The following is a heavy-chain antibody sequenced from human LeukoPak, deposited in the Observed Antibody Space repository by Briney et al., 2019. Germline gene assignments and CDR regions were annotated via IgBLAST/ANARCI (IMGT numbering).Heavy chain of an antibody. Sequence: SETLSLTCIVSGDSISSGGYYWSWIRQHPGKGLEWIGNIYYSGNTYYNPSLKSRVSISVDTSKNQFSLKLSSVTAADTAVYYCARENALRTPPHSIDYWGQGTLVTVSS. CDR1: GDSISSGGYY. CDR2: IYYSGNT. J-gene: IGHJ4*02. V-gene: IGHV4-31*03. D-gene: IGHD2-2*01. CDR3: ARENALRTPPHSIDY.